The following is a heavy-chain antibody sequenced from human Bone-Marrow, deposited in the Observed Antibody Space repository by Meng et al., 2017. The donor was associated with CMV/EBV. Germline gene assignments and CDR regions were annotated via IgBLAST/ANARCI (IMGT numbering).Heavy chain of an antibody. J-gene: IGHJ6*02. CDR1: GFTFSNAW. CDR3: PTAWGSGLAF. Sequence: GGSLRLSCAASGFTFSNAWMSWVRQAPGKGLEWVGRIKSKTDGGTTDYAAPVKGSFTISRDDSKNTLYLQMNSLKTEDTAVSSFPTAWGSGLAFWGQGTTVTVSS. V-gene: IGHV3-15*01. D-gene: IGHD7-27*01. CDR2: IKSKTDGGTT.